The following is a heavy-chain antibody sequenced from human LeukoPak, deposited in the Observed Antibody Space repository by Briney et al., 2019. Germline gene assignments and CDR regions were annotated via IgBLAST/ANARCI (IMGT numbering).Heavy chain of an antibody. Sequence: GGSLRLSCAASGFAFNIHSMNWVRQAPGEGLGWISYMTGNSKTINYADSVKGRFTISRDNAENSLFLQMNSLRAEDTAIYYCARSRDWYADYWGQGSLVTVSS. CDR3: ARSRDWYADY. CDR2: MTGNSKTI. J-gene: IGHJ4*02. CDR1: GFAFNIHS. V-gene: IGHV3-48*01. D-gene: IGHD3-9*01.